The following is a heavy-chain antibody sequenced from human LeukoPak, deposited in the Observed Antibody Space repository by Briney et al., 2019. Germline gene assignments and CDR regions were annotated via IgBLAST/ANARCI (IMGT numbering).Heavy chain of an antibody. CDR3: ARERTLTSCYDY. J-gene: IGHJ4*02. V-gene: IGHV1-2*02. CDR2: INPNSGGT. CDR1: GYTFNTYY. Sequence: ASVKVSCKASGYTFNTYYLYWVRQAPGPGLEWMGIINPNSGGTNYAQKFQGRVTMTRDTSISTAYMELSRLRSDDTAVYYCARERTLTSCYDYWGQGTLVTVSS. D-gene: IGHD2-15*01.